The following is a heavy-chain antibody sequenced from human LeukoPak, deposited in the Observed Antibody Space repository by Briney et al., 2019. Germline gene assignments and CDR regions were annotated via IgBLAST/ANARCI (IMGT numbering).Heavy chain of an antibody. CDR2: IYHSGST. V-gene: IGHV4-38-2*02. CDR1: GYSISSGYY. Sequence: SETLSLTCTVSGYSISSGYYWGWIRQPPGKGLEWIGSIYHSGSTYYNPSLKSRVTISVDTSKNQFSLKLSSVTAADTAVYYCARGLLLSGNNWFDPWGQGTLVTVSS. J-gene: IGHJ5*02. D-gene: IGHD3-10*01. CDR3: ARGLLLSGNNWFDP.